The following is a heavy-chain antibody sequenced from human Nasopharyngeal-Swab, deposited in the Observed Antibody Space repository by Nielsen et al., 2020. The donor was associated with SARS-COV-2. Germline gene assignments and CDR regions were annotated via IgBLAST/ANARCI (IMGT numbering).Heavy chain of an antibody. CDR3: ARAGRLGRYSYGGTSDAFDI. J-gene: IGHJ3*02. V-gene: IGHV3-7*03. CDR1: GFTFSSYW. CDR2: IKQDGSEK. D-gene: IGHD5-18*01. Sequence: GESLKISCAASGFTFSSYWMSWVRQAPGKGLEWVANIKQDGSEKYYVDSVKGRFTISRDNAKNSLYLQMNSLRAEDTAVYYCARAGRLGRYSYGGTSDAFDIWGQGTMVTVSS.